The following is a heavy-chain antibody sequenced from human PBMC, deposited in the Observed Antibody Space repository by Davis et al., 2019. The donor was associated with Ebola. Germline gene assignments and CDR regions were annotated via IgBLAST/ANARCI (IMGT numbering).Heavy chain of an antibody. CDR3: ARGVLALDC. CDR2: TYYRSRWYN. Sequence: SQTLSLTCAISGDSVSSNSAAWNWIRQSPSRGLEWLGRTYYRSRWYNDYAVFVRGRININPDTSKNQFSLQLNSVTPEDTALYYCARGVLALDCWGQGTLVAVSS. V-gene: IGHV6-1*01. J-gene: IGHJ4*02. D-gene: IGHD3-16*01. CDR1: GDSVSSNSAA.